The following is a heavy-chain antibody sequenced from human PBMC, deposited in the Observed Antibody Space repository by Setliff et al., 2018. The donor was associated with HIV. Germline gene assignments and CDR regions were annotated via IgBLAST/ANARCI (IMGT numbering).Heavy chain of an antibody. CDR2: IFYSGST. CDR3: ARVGGVLTGTPHFDF. Sequence: ASETLSLTCIVSGGSISSYYWTWTRQPPGKGLEWIGYIFYSGSTNYNPSLKSRLTISVDTPNNQFSLSLNSVTAADTAVYYCARVGGVLTGTPHFDFWGQGILVTVS. D-gene: IGHD3-9*01. CDR1: GGSISSYY. J-gene: IGHJ4*02. V-gene: IGHV4-59*01.